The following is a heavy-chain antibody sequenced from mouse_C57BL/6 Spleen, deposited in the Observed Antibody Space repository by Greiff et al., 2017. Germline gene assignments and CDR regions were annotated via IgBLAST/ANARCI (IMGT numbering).Heavy chain of an antibody. CDR3: ARAGIYYGLYAMDY. CDR2: IYPSDSET. J-gene: IGHJ4*01. V-gene: IGHV1-61*01. D-gene: IGHD1-1*01. CDR1: GYTFTSYW. Sequence: QVQLQQPGAELVRPGSSVKLSCKASGYTFTSYWMDWVKQRPGQGLEWIGNIYPSDSETHYNQKFKDKATLTVDKSSSTAYMQLSSLTSEDFAVYYCARAGIYYGLYAMDYWGQGTSVTVSS.